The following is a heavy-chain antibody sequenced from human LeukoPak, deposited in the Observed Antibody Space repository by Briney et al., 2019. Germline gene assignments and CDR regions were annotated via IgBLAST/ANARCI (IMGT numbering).Heavy chain of an antibody. D-gene: IGHD6-19*01. J-gene: IGHJ4*02. CDR2: FRNKANSYTT. Sequence: PGRSLRLSCAASGFTFSSYGMHWVRQAPGKGLGWVGRFRNKANSYTTEYAASVKGRFTISRDDSKNSLDLQMNSLKTEDTAVYYCARAVYNSAWLGDYWGQGTLVTVSS. CDR1: GFTFSSYG. CDR3: ARAVYNSAWLGDY. V-gene: IGHV3-72*01.